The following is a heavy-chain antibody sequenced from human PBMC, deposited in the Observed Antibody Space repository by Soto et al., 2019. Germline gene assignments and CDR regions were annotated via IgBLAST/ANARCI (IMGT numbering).Heavy chain of an antibody. J-gene: IGHJ6*02. CDR1: GYTFTSNY. Sequence: GASVKASSKASGYTFTSNYMHWVRQAPRQGLEWKRKINPSGGSTSYAQKFQGRVTMTRDTSTSTVYMELSSLRSEDTAAYYCAREPQYCSSTSCYYNYYYYGMDVWGQGTTVTVSS. V-gene: IGHV1-46*03. CDR3: AREPQYCSSTSCYYNYYYYGMDV. CDR2: INPSGGST. D-gene: IGHD2-2*01.